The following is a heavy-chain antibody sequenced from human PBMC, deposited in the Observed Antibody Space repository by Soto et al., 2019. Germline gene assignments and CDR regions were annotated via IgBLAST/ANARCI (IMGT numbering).Heavy chain of an antibody. D-gene: IGHD1-26*01. Sequence: QITLKESGPTLVKLTQTLTLTCTFSGFSLSTSGVGVGWTRQPPGKALEWLALIYWDDDKRYSPSLKSRLTITKDTSKNQVVLTMTNMDPVDTATYYCAHTVHGTVNDYWGQGTLVTVSS. J-gene: IGHJ4*02. V-gene: IGHV2-5*02. CDR2: IYWDDDK. CDR1: GFSLSTSGVG. CDR3: AHTVHGTVNDY.